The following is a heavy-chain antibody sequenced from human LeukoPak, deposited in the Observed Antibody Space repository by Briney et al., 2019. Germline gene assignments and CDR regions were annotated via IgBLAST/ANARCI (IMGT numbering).Heavy chain of an antibody. Sequence: PGGSLRVSCAASGFTFSSYAMSWVRQAPGKGLEWVSAISGSGGSTYYADSVKGRFTISRDNAKDTLYLQLNNLGDEDTGVYFCARDPGEDTTFDSWGQGTLVTVSA. J-gene: IGHJ4*02. CDR3: ARDPGEDTTFDS. CDR2: ISGSGGST. CDR1: GFTFSSYA. V-gene: IGHV3-23*01. D-gene: IGHD1-1*01.